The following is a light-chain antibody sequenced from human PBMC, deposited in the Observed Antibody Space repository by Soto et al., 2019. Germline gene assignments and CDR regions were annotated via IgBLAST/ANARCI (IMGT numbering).Light chain of an antibody. V-gene: IGKV1-27*01. Sequence: DIPLTQSPSSLSASVGDRVTITCRASQDISNFLSWYQQKPGKVPRLLIYTSSTLQSGVPSRFSGSGPGTDFILTISSLQPEDVATYFCQKHDNHPLTFGGGTKVEIK. CDR2: TSS. J-gene: IGKJ4*01. CDR1: QDISNF. CDR3: QKHDNHPLT.